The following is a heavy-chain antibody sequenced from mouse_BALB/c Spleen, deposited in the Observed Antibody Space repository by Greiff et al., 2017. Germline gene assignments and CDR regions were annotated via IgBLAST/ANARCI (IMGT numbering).Heavy chain of an antibody. CDR3: ARELNY. D-gene: IGHD4-1*01. CDR2: IFPGTGTT. J-gene: IGHJ4*01. CDR1: GYTFTSYW. V-gene: IGHV1S132*01. Sequence: QVQLQQSGAELVKPGASVKLSCKTSGYTFTSYWIQWVKQRPGQGLGWIGEIFPGTGTTYYNEKFKGKATLTIDTSSSTAYMQLSSLTSEDSAVYFCARELNYWGQGTSVTVSS.